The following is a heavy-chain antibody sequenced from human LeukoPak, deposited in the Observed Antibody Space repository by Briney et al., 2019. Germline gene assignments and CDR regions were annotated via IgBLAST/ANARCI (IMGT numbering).Heavy chain of an antibody. CDR3: ARDCGSTGCDY. Sequence: GGSLRLSCAASGFTFSDYWMHWVRQAPGKGLVWVSRICNDGSTTTYADSVRGRFTISRDNAKNTLYLQMNSLRAEDSAVYYCARDCGSTGCDYWGQGTLVTVSS. CDR2: ICNDGSTT. J-gene: IGHJ4*02. V-gene: IGHV3-74*01. CDR1: GFTFSDYW. D-gene: IGHD2-2*01.